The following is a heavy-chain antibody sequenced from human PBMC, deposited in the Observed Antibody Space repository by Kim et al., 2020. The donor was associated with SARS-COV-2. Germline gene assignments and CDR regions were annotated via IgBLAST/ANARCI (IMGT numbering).Heavy chain of an antibody. Sequence: GGSLRLSCAASGFTFKNFAMSWVRQAPGKGLEWVSAIGSDGGSPRYADSVKGRFTISRDNPKNTLYLQMNSLRAEDTAVYYCAKYHTDGPYYRACFDFWGQGTLVTVSS. D-gene: IGHD2-8*01. V-gene: IGHV3-23*01. CDR1: GFTFKNFA. CDR2: IGSDGGSP. J-gene: IGHJ4*02. CDR3: AKYHTDGPYYRACFDF.